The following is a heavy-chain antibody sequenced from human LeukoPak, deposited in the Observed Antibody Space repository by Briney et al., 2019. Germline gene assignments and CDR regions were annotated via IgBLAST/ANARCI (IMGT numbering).Heavy chain of an antibody. D-gene: IGHD7-27*01. J-gene: IGHJ4*02. CDR1: GFTFSGYG. Sequence: GGSLRPSCAASGFTFSGYGMSWVRQTPGKGLEWVAIIKPDGTEQSYVGSVKGRFTISRDNAKNSLYLQMNSLRAEDTAVYYCARDRGKNGGFDYWGQGTLVTVSS. V-gene: IGHV3-7*01. CDR2: IKPDGTEQ. CDR3: ARDRGKNGGFDY.